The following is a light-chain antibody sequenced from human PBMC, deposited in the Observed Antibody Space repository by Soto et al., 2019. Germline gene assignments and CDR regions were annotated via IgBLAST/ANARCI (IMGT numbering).Light chain of an antibody. J-gene: IGLJ3*02. CDR1: SSNIGAGYD. Sequence: QSVLTQPPSVSGAPGQRVTISCTGSSSNIGAGYDVHWYQQNPGTAPKLLIYANSIRPSGVPDRFSGSKSGTSASLAITGLQAEDEADYYCQSYDNSLSGSRVFGGGTKLTVL. V-gene: IGLV1-40*01. CDR2: ANS. CDR3: QSYDNSLSGSRV.